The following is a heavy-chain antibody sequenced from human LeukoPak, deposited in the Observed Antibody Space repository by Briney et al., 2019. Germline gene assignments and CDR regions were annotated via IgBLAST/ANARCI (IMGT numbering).Heavy chain of an antibody. CDR3: ARDGSRVVITSGDV. V-gene: IGHV3-21*01. J-gene: IGHJ6*04. CDR1: AFTFSNHW. D-gene: IGHD3-3*01. Sequence: GGSLRLSCAASAFTFSNHWMSWVRQAPGKGLEWVSSISSSSSYIYYADSVKGRFTISRDNAKNSLYLQMNSLRAEDTAVYYCARDGSRVVITSGDVWGKGTTVTVSS. CDR2: ISSSSSYI.